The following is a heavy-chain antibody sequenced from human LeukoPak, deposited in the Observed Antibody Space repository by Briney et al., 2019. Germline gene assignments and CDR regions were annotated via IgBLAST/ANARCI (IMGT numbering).Heavy chain of an antibody. Sequence: PSETLSLTCTVSGSSFTSGYYWGWIRQPPGKGLEWMGSIYHSGSTYYNPSLKSRVTISLDTSKKQFSLKLSSVTAADTAMYYCARGELSMIRGIHYFDYWGQGTLVTVSS. J-gene: IGHJ4*02. CDR3: ARGELSMIRGIHYFDY. CDR1: GSSFTSGYY. D-gene: IGHD3-10*01. V-gene: IGHV4-38-2*02. CDR2: IYHSGST.